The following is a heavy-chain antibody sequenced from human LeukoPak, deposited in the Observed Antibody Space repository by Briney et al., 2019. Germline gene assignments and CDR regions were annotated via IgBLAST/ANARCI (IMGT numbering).Heavy chain of an antibody. J-gene: IGHJ5*02. CDR2: ISAYNGNT. D-gene: IGHD6-19*01. V-gene: IGHV1-18*01. CDR1: GYTFTSYG. Sequence: GASVKVSCKASGYTFTSYGISWVRQAPGQGLEWMGWISAYNGNTNYAQKLQGRVTMTTDTSTSTAYMEPRSLRSDDTAVYYCARDPALGYTSGWYNWFDPWGQGTLVTVSS. CDR3: ARDPALGYTSGWYNWFDP.